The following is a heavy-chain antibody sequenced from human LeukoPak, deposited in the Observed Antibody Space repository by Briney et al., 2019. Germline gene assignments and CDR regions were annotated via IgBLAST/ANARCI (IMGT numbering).Heavy chain of an antibody. CDR1: GYTFTSYD. V-gene: IGHV1-69*04. Sequence: SVKVSCKASGYTFTSYDINWVRQAPGQGLEWMGRIIPILGIANYAQKFQGRVTITADKSTSTAYMELSSLRSEDTAVYYCASMVRGVKTDNWFDPWGQGTLVTVSS. CDR3: ASMVRGVKTDNWFDP. D-gene: IGHD3-10*01. J-gene: IGHJ5*02. CDR2: IIPILGIA.